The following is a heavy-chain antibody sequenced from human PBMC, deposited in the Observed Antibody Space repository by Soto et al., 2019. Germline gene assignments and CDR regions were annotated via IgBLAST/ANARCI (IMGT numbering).Heavy chain of an antibody. D-gene: IGHD2-8*01. CDR3: ARDQPIVLMMYAKEYYFDY. V-gene: IGHV3-33*01. CDR2: IWYDGSNK. Sequence: PGGSLRLSCAASGFTFSNYGMHWVRQAPGKGLEWVAVIWYDGSNKYYADSVKGRFTISRDNSKNTLYLQMNSLRAEDTAVYYCARDQPIVLMMYAKEYYFDYWGQGTLVTVSS. CDR1: GFTFSNYG. J-gene: IGHJ4*02.